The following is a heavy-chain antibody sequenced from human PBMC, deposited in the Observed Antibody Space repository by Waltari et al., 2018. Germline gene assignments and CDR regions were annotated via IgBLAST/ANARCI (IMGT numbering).Heavy chain of an antibody. Sequence: EVQLVESGGGLVQPGGSLRLSCAASGFTFSRYWMHWVRQAPGKGLVWVERINSDGSGTIYADSVKGRFTISRDNAKNTLYLQLNSLRVEDTAVYYCAREPSPDSSGYFYYYMDVWGKGTTVTVSS. CDR3: AREPSPDSSGYFYYYMDV. D-gene: IGHD3-22*01. J-gene: IGHJ6*03. CDR1: GFTFSRYW. CDR2: INSDGSGT. V-gene: IGHV3-74*01.